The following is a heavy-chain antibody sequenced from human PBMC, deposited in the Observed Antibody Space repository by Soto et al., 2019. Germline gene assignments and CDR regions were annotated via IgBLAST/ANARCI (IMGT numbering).Heavy chain of an antibody. V-gene: IGHV3-66*01. CDR3: ARSWAVAGSYDY. CDR1: GFTVGSNY. CDR2: IYSGGST. Sequence: PGGSLRLSCAASGFTVGSNYVNWVRQAPGKGLEWVSVIYSGGSTYYADSVKGRFTISRDNSKNTLYLQMNSLRAEDTAVYYCARSWAVAGSYDYWRQGTLVTVSS. D-gene: IGHD6-19*01. J-gene: IGHJ4*02.